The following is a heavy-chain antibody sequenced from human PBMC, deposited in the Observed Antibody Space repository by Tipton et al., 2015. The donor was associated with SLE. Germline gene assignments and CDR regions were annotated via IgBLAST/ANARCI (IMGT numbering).Heavy chain of an antibody. D-gene: IGHD3-16*01. CDR3: ARAPKGGLGIYYMDV. V-gene: IGHV3-66*02. Sequence: GSLRLSCAASGFTVSSNYMSWVRQAPGKGLEWVSVIYSGGSTYYADSVKGRFTISRDNSKNTLYLQMNGLRAEDTAVYYCARAPKGGLGIYYMDVWGKGTTVTVSS. CDR2: IYSGGST. CDR1: GFTVSSNY. J-gene: IGHJ6*03.